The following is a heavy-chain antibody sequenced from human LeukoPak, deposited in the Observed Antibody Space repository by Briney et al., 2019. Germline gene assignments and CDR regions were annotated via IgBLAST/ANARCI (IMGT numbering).Heavy chain of an antibody. D-gene: IGHD1-26*01. CDR2: ISAYNGNT. Sequence: GASVKVSCKASGYTFTSYGISWVRQAPGQGLEWMGWISAYNGNTNYAQKLQGRVTMTTDTSTSTAYMELRSLRSDDTAVYYCARDHSGSYYTDYYYYMDVWGKGTTVTVSS. CDR3: ARDHSGSYYTDYYYYMDV. V-gene: IGHV1-18*01. CDR1: GYTFTSYG. J-gene: IGHJ6*03.